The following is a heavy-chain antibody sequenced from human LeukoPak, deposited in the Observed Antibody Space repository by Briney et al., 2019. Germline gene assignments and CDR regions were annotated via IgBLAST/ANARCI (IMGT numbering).Heavy chain of an antibody. CDR2: IYYSGRT. Sequence: SETLSLTCTVSGGSISSGPYYWDWIRQPPGKGLEWIGTIYYSGRTYYNPSLKSRVTISVDTSKSQFSLNLNSVTAADTAVYYCARRVGGILPDRFDYWGQGTLVTVSS. V-gene: IGHV4-39*01. CDR3: ARRVGGILPDRFDY. D-gene: IGHD3-16*02. CDR1: GGSISSGPYY. J-gene: IGHJ4*02.